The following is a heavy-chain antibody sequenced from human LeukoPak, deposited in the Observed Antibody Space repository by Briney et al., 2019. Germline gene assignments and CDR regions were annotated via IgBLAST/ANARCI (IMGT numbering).Heavy chain of an antibody. V-gene: IGHV3-33*01. CDR2: IWYDGSNK. Sequence: GRSLRLSCAASRFTFSSYGMYWVRQAPGKGLEWVAVIWYDGSNKYYADSVKGRFTISRDNSKNTLYLQMNSLRAEDTAVYYFERDEPYSYGFVTPSGYWGQGTLVTVSS. CDR1: RFTFSSYG. CDR3: ERDEPYSYGFVTPSGY. J-gene: IGHJ4*02. D-gene: IGHD5-18*01.